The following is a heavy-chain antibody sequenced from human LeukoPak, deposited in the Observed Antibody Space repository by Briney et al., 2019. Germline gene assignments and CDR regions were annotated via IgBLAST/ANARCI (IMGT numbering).Heavy chain of an antibody. CDR1: GFTFSTYA. J-gene: IGHJ4*02. V-gene: IGHV3-23*01. D-gene: IGHD2-2*01. CDR3: AKDSPHCSSISCYFEN. CDR2: LSGSGGVT. Sequence: GGSLRLSCAASGFTFSTYAMSWVRQAPGKGLEWVSVLSGSGGVTYYADSVKGRFTISRDNSKNKLYLQMNSLRAEDTAICYCAKDSPHCSSISCYFENWGQGTLVTVSS.